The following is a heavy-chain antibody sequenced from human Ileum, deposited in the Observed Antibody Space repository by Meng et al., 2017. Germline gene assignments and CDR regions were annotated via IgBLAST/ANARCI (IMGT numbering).Heavy chain of an antibody. CDR2: INGDGFEK. CDR3: ARDPGYGAFDI. Sequence: GGSLRLSCEASEFSFSSSWMTWVRQAPGKGLEYVAIINGDGFEKEHVDSVRGRFTISRDNAKNSLYLQMNSLRAEDTAVYYCARDPGYGAFDIWGHGAMVTVSS. CDR1: EFSFSSSW. V-gene: IGHV3-7*01. J-gene: IGHJ3*02. D-gene: IGHD5-18*01.